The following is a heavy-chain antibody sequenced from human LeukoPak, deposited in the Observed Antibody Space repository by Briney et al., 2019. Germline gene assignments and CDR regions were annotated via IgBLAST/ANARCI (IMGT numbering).Heavy chain of an antibody. Sequence: SETLSLTCTVSGGSISSGSYYWSWIRQPAGKGLEWIGRIYTSGSTNYNPSLKSRVTISVDTYKNQFSLKLSSVTAADTAVYYCARGRDYYDSSGYYPNYYYYMDVWGKGTTVTVSS. D-gene: IGHD3-22*01. CDR3: ARGRDYYDSSGYYPNYYYYMDV. CDR1: GGSISSGSYY. CDR2: IYTSGST. V-gene: IGHV4-61*02. J-gene: IGHJ6*03.